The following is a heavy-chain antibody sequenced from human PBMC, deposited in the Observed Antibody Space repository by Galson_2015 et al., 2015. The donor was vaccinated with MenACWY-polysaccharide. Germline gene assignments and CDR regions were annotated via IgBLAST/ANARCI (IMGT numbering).Heavy chain of an antibody. CDR1: GFTFSSYA. V-gene: IGHV3-23*01. J-gene: IGHJ4*02. Sequence: SLRLSCAVSGFTFSSYAMNWVRQAPGKGLEWVSSISDRGITYYADSVKGRFTFSRDTSKNTLYLQMSSLRDEDTAVYYCAKNWWRQQVGIDYWGQGTLVTVSS. CDR3: AKNWWRQQVGIDY. D-gene: IGHD6-13*01. CDR2: ISDRGIT.